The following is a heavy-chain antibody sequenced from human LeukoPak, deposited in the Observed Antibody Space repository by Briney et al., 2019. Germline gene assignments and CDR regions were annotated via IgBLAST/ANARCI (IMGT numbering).Heavy chain of an antibody. V-gene: IGHV3-30-3*01. Sequence: GGSLRLSCAASGFTFSSYAMHWVRQAPGKGPEWEAVISYDGSNKYYADSVKGRFTISRDNSKNTLYLQMSSLRAEDTAVYYCARGDTMIVVVWASDAFDIWGQGTMVTVSS. CDR3: ARGDTMIVVVWASDAFDI. CDR1: GFTFSSYA. CDR2: ISYDGSNK. J-gene: IGHJ3*02. D-gene: IGHD3-22*01.